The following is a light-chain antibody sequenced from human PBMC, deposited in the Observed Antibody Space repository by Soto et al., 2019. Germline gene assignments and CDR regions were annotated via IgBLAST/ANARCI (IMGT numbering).Light chain of an antibody. J-gene: IGLJ1*01. V-gene: IGLV2-23*02. Sequence: QSVLTQPASVSGSPGQSITISCTGTSSDVGSNNLVSWYQQHPGKAPKLMIYEVSKRPSGVSNRFSGSKSGNTASLTISGLQAEDEADYYCCSYAGSSTYGFGTGTKVT. CDR1: SSDVGSNNL. CDR3: CSYAGSSTYG. CDR2: EVS.